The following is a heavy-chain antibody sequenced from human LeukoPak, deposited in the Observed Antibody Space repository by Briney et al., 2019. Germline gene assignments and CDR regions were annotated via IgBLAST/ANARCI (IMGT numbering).Heavy chain of an antibody. D-gene: IGHD6-19*01. CDR1: GFTVSSNY. CDR2: IYPGGNT. CDR3: ASPRSGQSFDI. V-gene: IGHV3-53*01. Sequence: QPGGSLRLSCAASGFTVSSNYMSWVRQAPGKGLEWVSVIYPGGNTYYADSVKGRFTVSRDNSKNTLYLRMNSLRAEDTAVYYCASPRSGQSFDIWGQGTMVTVSS. J-gene: IGHJ3*02.